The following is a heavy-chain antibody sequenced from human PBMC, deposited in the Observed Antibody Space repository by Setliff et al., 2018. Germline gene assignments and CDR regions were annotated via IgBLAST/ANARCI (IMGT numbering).Heavy chain of an antibody. CDR1: GYSITSGYY. Sequence: SETLSLTCTVSGYSITSGYYWGWIRQSPGKGLEWLGSLFHTGTPYYNPSLQSRLTMSVDTSNNQFSLKLNSVTADDAAVYYCARHLWGRWMATSSDYFDYWG. J-gene: IGHJ4*01. CDR2: LFHTGTP. CDR3: ARHLWGRWMATSSDYFDY. V-gene: IGHV4-38-2*02. D-gene: IGHD5-12*01.